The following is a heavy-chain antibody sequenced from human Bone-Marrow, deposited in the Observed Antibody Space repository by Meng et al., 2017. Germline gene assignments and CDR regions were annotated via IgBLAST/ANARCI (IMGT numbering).Heavy chain of an antibody. J-gene: IGHJ4*02. CDR1: GFTFSSYS. Sequence: GGSLRLSCAASGFTFSSYSMNWVRQAPGKGLEWVSSISSSSSYIYYADSVKGRFTISRDNAKNSLYLQMNSLRAEDTAVYYCASLGPFESIDSGSYWGFTYWGQGTLVTVSS. CDR2: ISSSSSYI. CDR3: ASLGPFESIDSGSYWGFTY. V-gene: IGHV3-21*01. D-gene: IGHD1-26*01.